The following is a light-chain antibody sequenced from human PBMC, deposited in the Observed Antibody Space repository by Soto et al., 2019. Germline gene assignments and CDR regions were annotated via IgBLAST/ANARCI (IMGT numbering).Light chain of an antibody. V-gene: IGKV1-39*01. CDR3: LQTDSVPYT. CDR2: FAS. J-gene: IGKJ2*01. Sequence: DIQMTQSTSSLSASVGDRVTLTCRASQSISSYLNWYQLKPGRPPKLLIYFASSLQAGVPSRFSGAGSETDFTLTITDLQPEDFTSYFCLQTDSVPYTFGQGT. CDR1: QSISSY.